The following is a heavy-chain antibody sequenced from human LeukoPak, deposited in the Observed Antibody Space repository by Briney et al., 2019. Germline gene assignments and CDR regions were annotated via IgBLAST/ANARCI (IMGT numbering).Heavy chain of an antibody. D-gene: IGHD5-24*01. J-gene: IGHJ4*02. CDR1: GYTFTDYY. CDR3: ARDTGRDGYNLFDY. CDR2: INPNSAYT. Sequence: ASVKVSCKASGYTFTDYYMHWVRQAPGQGLDWMGWINPNSAYTKYAQKFQGRVTMTRDTSISTAYMELSRLRSDDTAVYYCARDTGRDGYNLFDYWGQGTLVTVSS. V-gene: IGHV1-2*02.